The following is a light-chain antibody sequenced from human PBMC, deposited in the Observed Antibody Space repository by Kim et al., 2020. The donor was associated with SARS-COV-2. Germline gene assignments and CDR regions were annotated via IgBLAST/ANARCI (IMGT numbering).Light chain of an antibody. V-gene: IGLV3-1*01. J-gene: IGLJ3*02. CDR3: QAWDRSTWV. Sequence: SVSPGQTASITCSGDKLGDKYACWYQQKPGQSPLLVIYQDSKRPSGIPERFSGSNSGNTATLTISGTQAMDEADYYCQAWDRSTWVFGGGTQLTVL. CDR2: QDS. CDR1: KLGDKY.